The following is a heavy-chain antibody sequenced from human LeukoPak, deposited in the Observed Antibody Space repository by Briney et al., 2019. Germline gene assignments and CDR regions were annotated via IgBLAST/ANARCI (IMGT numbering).Heavy chain of an antibody. D-gene: IGHD5-18*01. J-gene: IGHJ4*02. CDR1: GAYISSHY. CDR2: IYYSGST. CDR3: ARDLGYSYEYYFDY. V-gene: IGHV4-59*11. Sequence: SETLSLTCTVSGAYISSHYWSWIRPPPGKGLGWIGYIYYSGSTNYNPSLKSRVTISVDTSRNQFPLELSSVTAADTAVYYCARDLGYSYEYYFDYWGQGTLVTVSS.